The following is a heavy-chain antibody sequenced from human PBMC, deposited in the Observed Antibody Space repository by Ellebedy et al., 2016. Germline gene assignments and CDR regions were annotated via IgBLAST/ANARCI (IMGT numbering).Heavy chain of an antibody. CDR1: GFTFSSYA. V-gene: IGHV3-23*01. J-gene: IGHJ4*02. Sequence: GESLKISCAASGFTFSSYAMSWVRQAPGKGLEWVSAISGSGGSTYYADSVKGRFTISRDNSKNTLYLQMNSLRAEDMAMYYCAKAPSSGWYFDYWGQGTLVTVSS. CDR2: ISGSGGST. D-gene: IGHD6-19*01. CDR3: AKAPSSGWYFDY.